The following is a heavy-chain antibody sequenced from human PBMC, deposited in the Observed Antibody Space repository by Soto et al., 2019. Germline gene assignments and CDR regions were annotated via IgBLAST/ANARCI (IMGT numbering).Heavy chain of an antibody. V-gene: IGHV4-39*02. Sequence: SETLSLTCTVSGGSIATSSYFWAWIRRPPGKGLEWIGSIDYRGTIYNNPSLKSRVTISVDTSKNHFSLKLDSVTAADTALYYCSRRAPEGFDPWGQGTLVTVS. J-gene: IGHJ5*02. CDR1: GGSIATSSYF. CDR3: SRRAPEGFDP. CDR2: IDYRGTI.